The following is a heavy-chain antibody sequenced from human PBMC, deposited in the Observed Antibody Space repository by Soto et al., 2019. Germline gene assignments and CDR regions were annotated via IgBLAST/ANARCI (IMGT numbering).Heavy chain of an antibody. Sequence: SVKVSCKASGGTCSSYAISWVRQAPGQGLEWMGGIIPIFGTANYAQKFQGRVTITADESTSTAYMELSSLRSEDTAVHYCASAPSYSSSWLNYWGQGTLVTVSS. CDR2: IIPIFGTA. D-gene: IGHD6-13*01. CDR1: GGTCSSYA. J-gene: IGHJ4*02. V-gene: IGHV1-69*13. CDR3: ASAPSYSSSWLNY.